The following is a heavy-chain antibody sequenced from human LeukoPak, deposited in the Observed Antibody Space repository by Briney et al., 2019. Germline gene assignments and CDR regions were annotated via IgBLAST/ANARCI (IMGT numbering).Heavy chain of an antibody. V-gene: IGHV1-69*01. Sequence: SVKVFCKASGGTFSSYAISWVRQAPGQGLEWMGGIIPIFGTANYAQKFQGRVTITADESTSTAYMELSSLRSEDTAVYYCARENCSSTSCYFDYWGQGTLVTVSS. CDR1: GGTFSSYA. D-gene: IGHD2-2*01. CDR2: IIPIFGTA. J-gene: IGHJ4*02. CDR3: ARENCSSTSCYFDY.